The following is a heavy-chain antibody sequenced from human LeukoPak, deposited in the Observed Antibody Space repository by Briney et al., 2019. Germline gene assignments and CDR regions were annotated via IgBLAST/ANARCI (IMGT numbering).Heavy chain of an antibody. V-gene: IGHV4-39*07. CDR2: IYHSGSI. J-gene: IGHJ4*02. CDR3: ARMGPSVSDQLAYY. CDR1: GGSISSSTYY. D-gene: IGHD2-2*01. Sequence: PSETLSLTCTVSGGSISSSTYYWGWIRQPPGKGLEWIGNIYHSGSIYYNPSLKSRVTISVDTSKNQFSLKLTSVTAADTAVYYCARMGPSVSDQLAYYWGQGTLVTVSS.